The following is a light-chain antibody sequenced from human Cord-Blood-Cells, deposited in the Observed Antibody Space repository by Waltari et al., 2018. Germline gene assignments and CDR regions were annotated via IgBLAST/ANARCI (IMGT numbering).Light chain of an antibody. Sequence: DIVLTQSPATLSLSPGERATLSCRASQSVSSYLAWYQQKPGQAPRLLIYDASNRATGIPARFSGSGSGTDFTLTISSLEPEDFAVYYCQQRSNWPRTCGQGTKLEIK. CDR1: QSVSSY. J-gene: IGKJ2*01. V-gene: IGKV3-11*01. CDR3: QQRSNWPRT. CDR2: DAS.